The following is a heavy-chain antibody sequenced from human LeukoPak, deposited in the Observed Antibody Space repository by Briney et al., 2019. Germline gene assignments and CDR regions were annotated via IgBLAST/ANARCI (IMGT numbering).Heavy chain of an antibody. Sequence: SVKVSCKASGGTFSSYAISWVRQAPGQGLEWMGRIIPIFGIANYAQKFQGRVTITTDESTSTAYMELSSLRSEDTAVYFCARDRYYYDSSGYHDYWGQGTLVTVSS. CDR2: IIPIFGIA. J-gene: IGHJ4*02. CDR3: ARDRYYYDSSGYHDY. CDR1: GGTFSSYA. V-gene: IGHV1-69*05. D-gene: IGHD3-22*01.